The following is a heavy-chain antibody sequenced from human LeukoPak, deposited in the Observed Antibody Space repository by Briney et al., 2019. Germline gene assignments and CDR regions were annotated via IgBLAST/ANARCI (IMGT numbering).Heavy chain of an antibody. J-gene: IGHJ3*02. CDR2: VSSNGLST. CDR3: VKSLRGYYGSGSYWGAFDI. Sequence: GGSLRLSCSASGFTFSSYAMHWVRQAPGKGLEYVSAVSSNGLSTYYADSVKGRFTISRDNSKNTLYLQMSSLRVEDTAVYYCVKSLRGYYGSGSYWGAFDIWGQGTMVTVPS. V-gene: IGHV3-64D*06. CDR1: GFTFSSYA. D-gene: IGHD3-10*01.